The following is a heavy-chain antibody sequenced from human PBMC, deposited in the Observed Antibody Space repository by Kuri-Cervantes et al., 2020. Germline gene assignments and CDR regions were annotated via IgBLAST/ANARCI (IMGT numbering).Heavy chain of an antibody. CDR2: INTNTGNP. Sequence: ASVKVSCKASGYTFTSYAMNWVRQAPGQGLEWMGWINTNTGNPTYAQGFTGRFVFSLDTSVSTAYLQICSLKAEDTAVYYCASGYYYDSSGYITALDPWGQGTLVTVSS. CDR3: ASGYYYDSSGYITALDP. J-gene: IGHJ5*02. V-gene: IGHV7-4-1*01. CDR1: GYTFTSYA. D-gene: IGHD3-22*01.